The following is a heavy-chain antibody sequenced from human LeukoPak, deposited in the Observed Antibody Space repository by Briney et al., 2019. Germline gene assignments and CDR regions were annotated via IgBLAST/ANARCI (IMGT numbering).Heavy chain of an antibody. CDR2: ISYDGSNK. J-gene: IGHJ4*02. CDR3: AKDGSGSYYTPEDYFDY. V-gene: IGHV3-30*18. CDR1: GFTFSSYG. D-gene: IGHD3-10*01. Sequence: GGSLRLSCAASGFTFSSYGMHWVRQAPGKGLEWVAAISYDGSNKYYADSVKGRFTISRDDSKNTLYLQMNSLRAEDTAVYYCAKDGSGSYYTPEDYFDYWGQGTLVTVSS.